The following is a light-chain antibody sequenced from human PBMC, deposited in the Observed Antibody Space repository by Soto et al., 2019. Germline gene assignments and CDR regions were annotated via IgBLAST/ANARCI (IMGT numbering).Light chain of an antibody. J-gene: IGKJ1*01. CDR2: GAS. Sequence: EIVMTQSPAPLSVSPGGRATLSCRASQSISDTLAWYQQKPGQASRLLIYGASKRATGFPARFSGSGSGTDFTLTISSLQSEDVAVYYCQQYNNWPWTFGQGTKVDIK. CDR1: QSISDT. V-gene: IGKV3-15*01. CDR3: QQYNNWPWT.